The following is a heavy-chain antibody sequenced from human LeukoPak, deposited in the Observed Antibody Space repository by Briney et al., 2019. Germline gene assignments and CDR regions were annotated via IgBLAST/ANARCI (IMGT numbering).Heavy chain of an antibody. CDR1: GRSHRRRKR. J-gene: IGHJ5*02. Sequence: PSETLSLTCTVTGRSHRRRKRWPSMGQPSGNELDWIGESYHSGSTNYNPSLKSRVTISVDKSKTHFSLKLSSVNASDTAVYYCARGFTSITMISHWFDPWGQGTLVTVSS. V-gene: IGHV4-4*02. CDR2: SYHSGST. CDR3: ARGFTSITMISHWFDP. D-gene: IGHD3-22*01.